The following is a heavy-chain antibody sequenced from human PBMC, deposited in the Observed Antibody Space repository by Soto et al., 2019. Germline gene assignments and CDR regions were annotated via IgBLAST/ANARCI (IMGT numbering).Heavy chain of an antibody. D-gene: IGHD3-22*01. J-gene: IGHJ4*02. Sequence: ASVKVSCKTSGYTFTGHYIHWVRQAPQQGPEWVGEIGPESGATRYAQKFRGRVTMTMDTSITTVYMELKNLSPNDTAVYYCGRGRSGQIVVFYWGQGTPVTVSS. CDR3: GRGRSGQIVVFY. CDR1: GYTFTGHY. CDR2: IGPESGAT. V-gene: IGHV1-2*02.